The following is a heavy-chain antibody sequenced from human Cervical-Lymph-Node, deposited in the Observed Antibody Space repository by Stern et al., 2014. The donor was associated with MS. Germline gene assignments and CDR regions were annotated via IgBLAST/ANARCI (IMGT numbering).Heavy chain of an antibody. V-gene: IGHV4-61*02. CDR1: GGSISSGSYY. CDR3: ARGGYSYGYAGDY. Sequence: QVQLVQSGPGLVKPSQTLSLTCTVSGGSISSGSYYWSWIRQPAGKGLEWIGRIYTSGSTNYNPSLKSRVTISVETSKNQFSLRLSLGTAADTAVYYCARGGYSYGYAGDYWGQGTLVTVSS. CDR2: IYTSGST. D-gene: IGHD5-18*01. J-gene: IGHJ4*02.